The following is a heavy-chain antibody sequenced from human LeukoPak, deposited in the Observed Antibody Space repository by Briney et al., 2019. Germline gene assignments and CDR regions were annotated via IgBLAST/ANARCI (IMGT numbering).Heavy chain of an antibody. CDR2: ISNSGSTR. CDR1: GFTFSSYE. Sequence: QPGGSLRLSCAASGFTFSSYEMNWVRQAPGQGLEWVSYISNSGSTRYYADSVKGRFTISRDNAKNSLYLQMNSLRAEDTAVYFCARGFRGSSWPLSDYWGQGTLVTVSS. J-gene: IGHJ4*02. V-gene: IGHV3-48*03. CDR3: ARGFRGSSWPLSDY. D-gene: IGHD6-13*01.